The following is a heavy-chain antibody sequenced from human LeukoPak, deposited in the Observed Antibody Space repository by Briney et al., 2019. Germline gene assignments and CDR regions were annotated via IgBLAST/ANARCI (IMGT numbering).Heavy chain of an antibody. CDR3: AGSWNIHFDY. J-gene: IGHJ4*02. V-gene: IGHV3-33*01. Sequence: PGRSLRLSCAASGFMFNVYGMHWVRQAPGKGLEWVAVIRYDGSDINYADSVKGRFTISRDNSKNTLYLEMNSLRVEDTAVYFCAGSWNIHFDYWGQGTLVIVSS. CDR1: GFMFNVYG. D-gene: IGHD1/OR15-1a*01. CDR2: IRYDGSDI.